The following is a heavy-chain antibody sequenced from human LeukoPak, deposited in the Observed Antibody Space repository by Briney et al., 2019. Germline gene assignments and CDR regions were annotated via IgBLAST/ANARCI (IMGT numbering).Heavy chain of an antibody. CDR2: IKQDGTVK. Sequence: GGSLRLSCAASGSTFSEFRMSWVRQAPGRGLEWVANIKQDGTVKYYVDSVKGRFAISKDIAKNSLYLQMNSLRAEDTAVYYCAKSSGYGGIDFDYWGPGTLVTVSS. CDR1: GSTFSEFR. J-gene: IGHJ4*02. V-gene: IGHV3-7*02. CDR3: AKSSGYGGIDFDY. D-gene: IGHD4-23*01.